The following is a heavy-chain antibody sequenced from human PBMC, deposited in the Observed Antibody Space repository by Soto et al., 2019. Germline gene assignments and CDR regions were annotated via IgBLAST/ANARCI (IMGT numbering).Heavy chain of an antibody. CDR1: GGSFSGYY. D-gene: IGHD2-8*02. V-gene: IGHV4-34*01. CDR3: ARDKITGLFDY. CDR2: INHSGST. J-gene: IGHJ4*02. Sequence: QVPLQQWGAGLLKPSETLSLTCAVYGGSFSGYYWTWVRQPPGTGLEWIGEINHSGSTNYNPSLKSRVTISVDTSKNQFSLKLTSVTVADTAVYYCARDKITGLFDYWGQGTLVTVSS.